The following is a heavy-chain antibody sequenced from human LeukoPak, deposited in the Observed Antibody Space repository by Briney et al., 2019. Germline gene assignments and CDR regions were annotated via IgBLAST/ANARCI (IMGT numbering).Heavy chain of an antibody. D-gene: IGHD6-6*01. Sequence: PGGSLRLSCEASGFTFSNYVMNWVRQAPGKGLEWVSAISGGGGTTYYADSVKGRFTISRDNAKNSLYLQMNSLRAEDTAVYYCAAESSSSSEGHWGQGTLVTLSS. CDR2: ISGGGGTT. V-gene: IGHV3-23*01. CDR1: GFTFSNYV. J-gene: IGHJ4*02. CDR3: AAESSSSSEGH.